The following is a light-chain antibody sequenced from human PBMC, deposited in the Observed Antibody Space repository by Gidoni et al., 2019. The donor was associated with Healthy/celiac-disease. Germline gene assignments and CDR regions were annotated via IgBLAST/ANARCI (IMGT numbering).Light chain of an antibody. J-gene: IGKJ1*01. V-gene: IGKV1-39*01. CDR3: QQSYSTPRT. Sequence: IQLTHSPSSLSPSVGDRVTITCLASQSISSYLNWYQQKPGKAPKLLIYAASSLQSGVTSRFSGSGSGTDFTLTISSLQPEDFATYYCQQSYSTPRTFGQGTKVEIK. CDR2: AAS. CDR1: QSISSY.